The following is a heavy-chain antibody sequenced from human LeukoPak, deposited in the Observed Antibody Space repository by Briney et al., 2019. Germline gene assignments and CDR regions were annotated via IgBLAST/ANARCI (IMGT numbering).Heavy chain of an antibody. J-gene: IGHJ6*02. CDR2: LSFDGSNE. Sequence: GGSLRLSCAASGFTFSSYGMHWVRQSPGRGLEWVAFLSFDGSNEFYADSLKGRFTISRDNSKDTLYLQMDSLRAEDTALYYCAREEHDYVWGSYRYYYYYGIDVWGQGTTVTVFS. CDR1: GFTFSSYG. CDR3: AREEHDYVWGSYRYYYYYGIDV. V-gene: IGHV3-30*03. D-gene: IGHD3-16*02.